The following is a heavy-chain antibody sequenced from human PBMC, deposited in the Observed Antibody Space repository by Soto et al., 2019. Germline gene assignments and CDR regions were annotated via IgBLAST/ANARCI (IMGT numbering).Heavy chain of an antibody. V-gene: IGHV3-48*04. CDR3: ARDKDYSTIWGSFFDS. CDR2: ISSSSSTI. D-gene: IGHD3-16*01. Sequence: PGGSLRLSCAASGFTFSTYSINWVRQAPGKGLEWVSYISSSSSTIYYADSVKGRFTISRDNAKNSLYLQMNSLRAEDTAIYYCARDKDYSTIWGSFFDSWGQGILVTVSS. J-gene: IGHJ4*02. CDR1: GFTFSTYS.